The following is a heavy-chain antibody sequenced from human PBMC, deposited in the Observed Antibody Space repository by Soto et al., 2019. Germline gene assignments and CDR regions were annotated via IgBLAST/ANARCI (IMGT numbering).Heavy chain of an antibody. J-gene: IGHJ5*02. Sequence: SETLSLTCPVSGSSISGYYWSWIRKSAGKGLEWIGRIYATGTTDYNPSLKSRVMMSVDTSKKQFSLKLRSVTAADTAVYYCVRDGTKTLRDWFDPWGQGISVTVSS. D-gene: IGHD1-1*01. CDR1: GSSISGYY. CDR2: IYATGTT. CDR3: VRDGTKTLRDWFDP. V-gene: IGHV4-4*07.